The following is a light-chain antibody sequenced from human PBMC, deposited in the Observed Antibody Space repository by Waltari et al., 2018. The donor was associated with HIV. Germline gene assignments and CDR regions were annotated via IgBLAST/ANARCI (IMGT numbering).Light chain of an antibody. Sequence: DIRMTQSPSTLSAFIGDRVTISCLANQYIGNFLAWYQHKPGKALKHLISLASSRERGVPIRFSGSGSGSDFSLTISGLQYEDFATYYCQQFETYYIFGQGTRLE. CDR3: QQFETYYI. CDR1: QYIGNF. CDR2: LAS. V-gene: IGKV1-5*03. J-gene: IGKJ2*01.